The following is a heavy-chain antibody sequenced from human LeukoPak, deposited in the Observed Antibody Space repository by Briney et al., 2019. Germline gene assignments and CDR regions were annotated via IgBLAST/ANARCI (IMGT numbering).Heavy chain of an antibody. Sequence: GASVKVSCKVSGYTLTELSMHWVRQAPGQGLEWMGWISAYNGNTNYAQKLQGRVTMTTDTSTSTAYMELRSLRSDDTAVYYCARDRSDVGATTGFDYWGQGTLVTVSS. CDR2: ISAYNGNT. CDR1: GYTLTELS. V-gene: IGHV1-18*01. CDR3: ARDRSDVGATTGFDY. D-gene: IGHD1-26*01. J-gene: IGHJ4*02.